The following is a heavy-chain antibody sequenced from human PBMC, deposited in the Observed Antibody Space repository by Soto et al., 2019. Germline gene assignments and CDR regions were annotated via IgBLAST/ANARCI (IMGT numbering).Heavy chain of an antibody. Sequence: PSETLSLTCAVYGGSFSGYYWSWIRQPPGKGLEWIGEINHSGSTNYNPSLKSRVTISVDTSKNQFSLKPSSVTAADTAVYYCATIRLNPTTRARLHSMRYYYGMDVWGQGTTVTVSS. CDR3: ATIRLNPTTRARLHSMRYYYGMDV. D-gene: IGHD1-7*01. CDR1: GGSFSGYY. J-gene: IGHJ6*02. V-gene: IGHV4-34*01. CDR2: INHSGST.